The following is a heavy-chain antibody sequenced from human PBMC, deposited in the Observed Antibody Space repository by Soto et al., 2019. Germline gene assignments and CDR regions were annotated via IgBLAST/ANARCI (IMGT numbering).Heavy chain of an antibody. CDR2: IYTSGST. D-gene: IGHD3-22*01. Sequence: SETLSLTCTVSGGSISSYYWSWIRQPAGKGLEWIGRIYTSGSTNYNPSLKSRVTMTVDTSKNQFSLKMSSGTAADAAVYYCAREPPQDYYDSSGYPDYWGQGTLVTVSS. V-gene: IGHV4-4*07. J-gene: IGHJ4*02. CDR3: AREPPQDYYDSSGYPDY. CDR1: GGSISSYY.